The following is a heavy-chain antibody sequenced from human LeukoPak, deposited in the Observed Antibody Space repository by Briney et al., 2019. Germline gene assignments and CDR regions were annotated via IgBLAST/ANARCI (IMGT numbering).Heavy chain of an antibody. J-gene: IGHJ4*02. CDR3: ARAREVATGHFDY. D-gene: IGHD5-12*01. V-gene: IGHV4-59*01. CDR2: IYYSGST. Sequence: PSETLSLTCTVSGGSISSYYWSWIRQPPGKGLEWIGYIYYSGSTNYNPSLKSRVTISVDTSKNQFSLKLSSVTAADTAVYYCARAREVATGHFDYWGQGTLVTVSS. CDR1: GGSISSYY.